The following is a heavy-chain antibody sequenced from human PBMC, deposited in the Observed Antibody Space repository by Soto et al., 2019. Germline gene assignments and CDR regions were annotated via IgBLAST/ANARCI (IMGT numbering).Heavy chain of an antibody. CDR3: ARGGSSSPYFDS. V-gene: IGHV4-31*03. CDR2: IYYSGST. Sequence: QVQLQESGPGLVKPSQTLSLTCTVSGGSISSGGYYWSWIRQHPGKGLEWIGYIYYSGSTYYNPSLKSRVTISVDTSKNQFYLKLSSVTAADTAVYYCARGGSSSPYFDSWGQGTLVTVSS. D-gene: IGHD6-13*01. J-gene: IGHJ4*02. CDR1: GGSISSGGYY.